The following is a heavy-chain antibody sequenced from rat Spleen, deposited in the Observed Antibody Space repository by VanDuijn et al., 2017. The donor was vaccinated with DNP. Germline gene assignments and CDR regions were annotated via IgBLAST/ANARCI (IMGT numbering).Heavy chain of an antibody. J-gene: IGHJ4*01. CDR2: ILYDGGRT. Sequence: EVKLIESGGGLVQPGRSLKLPCATSGFTFSDCNMAWVRQAPKKGLEWVATILYDGGRTYYRNSVKGRFTISRDNAKSTLYLQMDSLRSEDTATYYCTTFEGRDAWGQGTSVTVSS. CDR3: TTFEGRDA. V-gene: IGHV5S10*01. D-gene: IGHD1-11*01. CDR1: GFTFSDCN.